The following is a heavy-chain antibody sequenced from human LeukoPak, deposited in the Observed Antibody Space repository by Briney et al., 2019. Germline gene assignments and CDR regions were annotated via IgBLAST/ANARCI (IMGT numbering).Heavy chain of an antibody. J-gene: IGHJ3*02. CDR2: INSDGSST. CDR1: GLTFSSYW. Sequence: GGSLRLSCAASGLTFSSYWMHWVRQAPGKGLVWVSRINSDGSSTSFADSVKGRFTISRDNSKNTLSLQMTSLRAEDTAVYYCAKGRNSGYVSDAFDIWGQGTMVTVSS. CDR3: AKGRNSGYVSDAFDI. D-gene: IGHD5-12*01. V-gene: IGHV3-74*01.